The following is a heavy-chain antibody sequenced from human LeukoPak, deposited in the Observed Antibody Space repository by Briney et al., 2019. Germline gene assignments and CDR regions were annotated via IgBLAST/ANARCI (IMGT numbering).Heavy chain of an antibody. V-gene: IGHV3-7*01. Sequence: GGSLRLSCAASGFTFSSYAMSWVRQAPGKGLEWVANIKQDGSEKYYVDSAKGRFTISRDNAKNTLYLQVNSLRAEDTAMYYCARDLTIYGTGPHFGDWGQGTLVTVSS. CDR3: ARDLTIYGTGPHFGD. D-gene: IGHD2/OR15-2a*01. CDR1: GFTFSSYA. J-gene: IGHJ4*02. CDR2: IKQDGSEK.